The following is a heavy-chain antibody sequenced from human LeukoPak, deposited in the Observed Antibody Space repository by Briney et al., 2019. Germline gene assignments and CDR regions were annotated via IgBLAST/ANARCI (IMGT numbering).Heavy chain of an antibody. CDR2: IYYSGST. D-gene: IGHD6-13*01. CDR1: GGSISSGGYY. CDR3: ARVVAAAGFTFDY. J-gene: IGHJ4*02. Sequence: SETLSLTCTVSGGSISSGGYYWSWIRQRPGKGLEWTGYIYYSGSTYYNPSLKSRVTISVDTSKNQFSLKLSSVTAADTAVYYCARVVAAAGFTFDYWGQGTLVTVSS. V-gene: IGHV4-31*03.